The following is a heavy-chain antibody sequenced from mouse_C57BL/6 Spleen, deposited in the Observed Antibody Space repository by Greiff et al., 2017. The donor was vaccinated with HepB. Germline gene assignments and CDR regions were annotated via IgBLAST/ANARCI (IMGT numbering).Heavy chain of an antibody. CDR1: GYTFTSYW. J-gene: IGHJ4*01. V-gene: IGHV1-50*01. CDR2: IDPSDSYT. D-gene: IGHD2-2*01. Sequence: QVQLQQPGAELVKPGASVKLSCKASGYTFTSYWMQWVKQRPGQGLEWIGEIDPSDSYTNYNQKFKGKATLTVDTSSSTAYMQLSSLTSEDSAVYCCARWVRSTMVTSYAMDYWGQGTSVTVSS. CDR3: ARWVRSTMVTSYAMDY.